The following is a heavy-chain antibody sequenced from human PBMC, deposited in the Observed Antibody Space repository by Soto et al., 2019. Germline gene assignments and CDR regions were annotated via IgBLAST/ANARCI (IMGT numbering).Heavy chain of an antibody. CDR2: INPRGGST. Sequence: ASVKGSCKASGYTFTSYYLHSVRQAPGQVLEWMVIINPRGGSTSYAQKFQRRVAMTSDTSTSTVYMELSRMRSEETAVYYCARDPVHGSGVEAAGKKPHTPMDVWGQGSTVSVSS. CDR3: ARDPVHGSGVEAAGKKPHTPMDV. D-gene: IGHD6-13*01. V-gene: IGHV1-46*01. J-gene: IGHJ6*02. CDR1: GYTFTSYY.